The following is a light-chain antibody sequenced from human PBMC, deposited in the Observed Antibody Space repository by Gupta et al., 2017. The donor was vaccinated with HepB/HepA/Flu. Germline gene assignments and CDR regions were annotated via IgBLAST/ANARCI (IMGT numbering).Light chain of an antibody. J-gene: IGKJ3*01. CDR2: AAS. CDR3: QHDRTSIL. V-gene: IGKV3-20*01. CDR1: QSLTSSY. Sequence: EIVLMKSPGTLSLSPGDRATLSCRGSQSLTSSYVAWHQQRPGQAPRLIIDAASHSANGTPGRFSGSGSGTEFPLTSRRREPDDVAVYYRQHDRTSILFGHGTKVDIK.